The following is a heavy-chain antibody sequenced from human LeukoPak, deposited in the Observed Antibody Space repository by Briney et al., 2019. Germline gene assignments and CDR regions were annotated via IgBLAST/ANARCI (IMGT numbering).Heavy chain of an antibody. V-gene: IGHV4-59*01. D-gene: IGHD4-17*01. CDR3: ARYGDLYFDY. CDR2: IYYSGST. J-gene: IGHJ4*02. Sequence: PSETLSLTCTVSGGSISSYYWSWIRQPPGKGLEWIGYIYYSGSTNYNPSPKSRVTISVDTSKNQFSLKLSSVTAADTAVYYCARYGDLYFDYWGQGTLVTVSS. CDR1: GGSISSYY.